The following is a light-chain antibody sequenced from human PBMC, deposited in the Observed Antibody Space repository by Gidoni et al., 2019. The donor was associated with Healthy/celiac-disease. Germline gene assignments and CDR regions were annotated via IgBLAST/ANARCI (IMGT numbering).Light chain of an antibody. V-gene: IGKV1-39*01. J-gene: IGKJ2*01. CDR1: QSISSY. CDR3: HQSYSTPLYT. Sequence: DIQMKQSPSSLSASVGDRVTITCRASQSISSYLNWYQQKPGNAPKLLTYAASSLQSGVPSRFSGSGSATAYTLTISSLQPPDYATSYCHQSYSTPLYTFGQGTKLEIK. CDR2: AAS.